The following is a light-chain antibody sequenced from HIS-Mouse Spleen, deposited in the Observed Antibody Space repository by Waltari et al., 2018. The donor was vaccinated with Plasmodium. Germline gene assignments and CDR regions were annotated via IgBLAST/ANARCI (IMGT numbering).Light chain of an antibody. CDR3: QQYYSTPLT. CDR1: QSVLYSSNNKNY. Sequence: DIVMTQSPDSLAVSLGERATINCKYSQSVLYSSNNKNYLAWYQQKPGQPPKLRIYWASTRESGVPDRFSGSGSGTDFTLTISSLQAEDVAVYYCQQYYSTPLTFGGGTKVEIK. V-gene: IGKV4-1*01. CDR2: WAS. J-gene: IGKJ4*01.